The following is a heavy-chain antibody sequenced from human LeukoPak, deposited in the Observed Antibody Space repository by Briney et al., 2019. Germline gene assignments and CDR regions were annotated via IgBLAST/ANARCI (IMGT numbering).Heavy chain of an antibody. V-gene: IGHV4-59*12. J-gene: IGHJ4*02. CDR3: VGYTHFPD. Sequence: PSETLSLTCTVSGCSITNSAWNWIRQSPGKGLEWIGCFSHTGTTNYNPSLKSRVTISADTSKNQFSLNLGSVTAADTAVYYCVGYTHFPDWGQGTLVTVSS. CDR2: FSHTGTT. CDR1: GCSITNSA. D-gene: IGHD2/OR15-2a*01.